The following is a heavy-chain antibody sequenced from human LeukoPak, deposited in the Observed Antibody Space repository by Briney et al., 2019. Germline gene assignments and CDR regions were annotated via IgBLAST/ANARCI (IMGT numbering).Heavy chain of an antibody. CDR1: GFTFSSYS. V-gene: IGHV3-21*01. D-gene: IGHD2-2*01. CDR2: ISSSSSYI. Sequence: PGGSLRLSCAASGFTFSSYSMNWVRQAPGKGLEWVSSISSSSSYIYYADSVKGRFTISRDNAKSSLYLQMNSLRAEDTAVYYCARARIRCSSTSCYREIFDYWGQGTLVTVSS. J-gene: IGHJ4*02. CDR3: ARARIRCSSTSCYREIFDY.